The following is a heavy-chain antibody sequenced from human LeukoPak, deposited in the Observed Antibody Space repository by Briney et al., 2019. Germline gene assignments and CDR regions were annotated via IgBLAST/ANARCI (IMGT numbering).Heavy chain of an antibody. V-gene: IGHV3-53*01. CDR1: GFTVSSNY. Sequence: GGSLRLSCAASGFTVSSNYMSWVRQAPGKGLEWVSVIYSGGSTYYADSVKGRFTISRGNAKNSLYLQMNSLRPEDTAVYYCARDLKGQYQDAFDIWGQGTMVTVSS. CDR2: IYSGGST. D-gene: IGHD2-2*01. CDR3: ARDLKGQYQDAFDI. J-gene: IGHJ3*02.